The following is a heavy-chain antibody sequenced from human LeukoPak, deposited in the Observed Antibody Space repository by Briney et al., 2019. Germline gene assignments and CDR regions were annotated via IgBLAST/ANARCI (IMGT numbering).Heavy chain of an antibody. V-gene: IGHV4-34*01. D-gene: IGHD2-2*02. Sequence: SETLSLTCTVYGGSFSAYYWSWIRQPPGKGLEWIGEINHSGSVNYNPSLNSRVTISVDTSKNQFSLKLSSVTAADQAVYYCARGTPHCSSTNCYTGNYYYYYMDVWGTGTTVTVSS. CDR2: INHSGSV. CDR3: ARGTPHCSSTNCYTGNYYYYYMDV. J-gene: IGHJ6*03. CDR1: GGSFSAYY.